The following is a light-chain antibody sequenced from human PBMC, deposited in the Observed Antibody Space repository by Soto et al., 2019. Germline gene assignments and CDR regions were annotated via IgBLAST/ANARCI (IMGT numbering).Light chain of an antibody. CDR3: QSADGTGTYV. V-gene: IGLV3-25*03. J-gene: IGLJ1*01. Sequence: SYELTQPPCVSVSPGQTARITCSGDALPKQYAYWYQQKAGQAPVLVIYKDTERPSGIPERFSGSSSGTTATLTISGVQAEDEADYHCQSADGTGTYVFGTGTKLTVL. CDR2: KDT. CDR1: ALPKQY.